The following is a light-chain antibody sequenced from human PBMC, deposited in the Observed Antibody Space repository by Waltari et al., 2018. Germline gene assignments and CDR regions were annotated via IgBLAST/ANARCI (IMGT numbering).Light chain of an antibody. CDR2: DVS. CDR1: SSDVGGYNY. V-gene: IGLV2-11*01. CDR3: CSYAGSYVV. Sequence: QSALTQPRPVSGSPGQSVTISCTGTSSDVGGYNYVPWYQQPPGKAPKLMIYDVSKRPSVVPDRFSGSKSGNTASLTISGLQAEDEADYYCCSYAGSYVVFGGGTKLTVL. J-gene: IGLJ2*01.